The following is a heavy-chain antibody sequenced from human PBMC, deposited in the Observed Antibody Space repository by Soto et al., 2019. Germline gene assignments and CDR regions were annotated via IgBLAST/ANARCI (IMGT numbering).Heavy chain of an antibody. D-gene: IGHD3-22*01. CDR3: ARGPPVSSGYYFYYYYGMDV. Sequence: GGSLRLSCAASGFTVSSNYMSWVRQAPGKGLEWVSVIYSGGSTYYADSVKGRFTISRDNSKNTLYLQMNSLRAEDTAVYYCARGPPVSSGYYFYYYYGMDVWGQGTTVTVSS. CDR1: GFTVSSNY. J-gene: IGHJ6*02. V-gene: IGHV3-53*01. CDR2: IYSGGST.